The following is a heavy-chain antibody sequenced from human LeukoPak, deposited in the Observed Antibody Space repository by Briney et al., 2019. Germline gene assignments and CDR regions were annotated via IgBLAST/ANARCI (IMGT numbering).Heavy chain of an antibody. V-gene: IGHV3-9*01. Sequence: GRSLTLSCAASGFTFDDYAMHWVRQAPGKGLEWVSGISWNSGSIDYADSVKGRFTLSRDNAKNSLYLQMNSLRAEDTALYYCAKGVWGYSYGSYFDYWGQGTLVTVSS. CDR2: ISWNSGSI. CDR3: AKGVWGYSYGSYFDY. D-gene: IGHD5-18*01. CDR1: GFTFDDYA. J-gene: IGHJ4*02.